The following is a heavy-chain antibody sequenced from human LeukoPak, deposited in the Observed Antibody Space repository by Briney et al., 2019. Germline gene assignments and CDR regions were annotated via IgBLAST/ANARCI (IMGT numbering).Heavy chain of an antibody. CDR2: ISGSGGST. CDR3: AKDPTGRDFWSGYDY. Sequence: GGSLRLSCAASGFTFSYYAMSWVRQAPGKGLEWVSAISGSGGSTYYADSVKGRFTISRDNSKNTLYLQMNSLRAEDTAVYYCAKDPTGRDFWSGYDYWGQGTLVTVSS. J-gene: IGHJ4*02. D-gene: IGHD3-3*01. CDR1: GFTFSYYA. V-gene: IGHV3-23*01.